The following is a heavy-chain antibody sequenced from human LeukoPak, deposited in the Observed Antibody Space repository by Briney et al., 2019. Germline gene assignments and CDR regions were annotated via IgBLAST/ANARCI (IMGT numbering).Heavy chain of an antibody. J-gene: IGHJ4*02. D-gene: IGHD5-12*01. V-gene: IGHV1-2*02. CDR2: INPNSGDT. CDR1: GYTFTAYY. CDR3: ARETGYDTGSYYFDY. Sequence: GASVKVSCKASGYTFTAYYMHWVRQAPGQGLEWMGWINPNSGDTKFAQKFQGRVTMTRDTSTSTAYMELRSLRSDDTAVYYCARETGYDTGSYYFDYWGQGTLVTVSS.